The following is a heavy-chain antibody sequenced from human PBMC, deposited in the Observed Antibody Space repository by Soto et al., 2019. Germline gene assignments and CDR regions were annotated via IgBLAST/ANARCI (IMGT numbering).Heavy chain of an antibody. D-gene: IGHD3-10*01. J-gene: IGHJ4*02. V-gene: IGHV3-23*01. CDR3: AKDLDDYSCAIDF. CDR1: GFSFRKYA. CDR2: ISGSGGSGRG. Sequence: EVQLLESGGGLVQPGGSLRLSCVGSGFSFRKYAMNWVRQAPGKGLEWVSGISGSGGSGRGFYADPVKGRFTISRDNSKTTLYLEMNSLRAEDTAVYYCAKDLDDYSCAIDFWGQGTLVTVSS.